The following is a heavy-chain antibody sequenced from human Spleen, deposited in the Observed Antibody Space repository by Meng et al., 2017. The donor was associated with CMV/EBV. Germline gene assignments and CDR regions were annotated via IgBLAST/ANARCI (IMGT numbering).Heavy chain of an antibody. CDR2: IYYSGST. J-gene: IGHJ4*02. Sequence: CTVSGGSVSSGSFYWSWIRQPPGKGLEWIGYIYYSGSTNYNPSLKSRVTISVDTSKNQFSLKLSSVTAADTAVYYCARTDTAMIKGDYWGQGTLVTVSS. CDR3: ARTDTAMIKGDY. D-gene: IGHD5-18*01. V-gene: IGHV4-61*01. CDR1: GGSVSSGSFY.